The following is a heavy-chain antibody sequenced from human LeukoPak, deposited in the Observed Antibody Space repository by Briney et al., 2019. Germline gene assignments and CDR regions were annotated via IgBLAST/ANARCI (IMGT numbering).Heavy chain of an antibody. CDR3: ARGMGYYDSSGYYYYYYGMDV. CDR1: GDSVSSNSAA. D-gene: IGHD3-22*01. J-gene: IGHJ6*02. Sequence: SQTLSLTCAISGDSVSSNSAAWNWIRQSPSRGLEWLGRTYYRSKWYNDYAVSVKSRITINPGTSKNQFSLQLNSVTPEDTAVYYCARGMGYYDSSGYYYYYYGMDVWGQGTTVTVSS. CDR2: TYYRSKWYN. V-gene: IGHV6-1*01.